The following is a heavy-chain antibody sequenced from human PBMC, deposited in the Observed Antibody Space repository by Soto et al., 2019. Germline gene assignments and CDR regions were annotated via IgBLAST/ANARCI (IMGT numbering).Heavy chain of an antibody. D-gene: IGHD6-19*01. Sequence: SETLSLTCTVSGGSISSSSYYWGWIRQPPGKGLEWIGSIYYSGSTYYNPSLKSRVTISVDTSKNQFSLKLSSVTAADTAVYYCARPSSGWLTLDYWGQGTLVTVSS. CDR3: ARPSSGWLTLDY. V-gene: IGHV4-39*01. CDR1: GGSISSSSYY. CDR2: IYYSGST. J-gene: IGHJ4*02.